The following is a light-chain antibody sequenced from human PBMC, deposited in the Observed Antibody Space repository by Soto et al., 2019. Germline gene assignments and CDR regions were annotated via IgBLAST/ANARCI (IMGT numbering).Light chain of an antibody. CDR2: AAS. V-gene: IGKV1-39*01. CDR1: QSISSY. CDR3: QQSYSTPT. Sequence: DIQMTQSPSSLFASVGDRVTLTCRASQSISSYLNWYQQKPGKAPKLLIYAASSLQSGLPSRFSGSGSGTDFTLTISSLQPEDFATYYCQQSYSTPTFGQGTRLDIK. J-gene: IGKJ5*01.